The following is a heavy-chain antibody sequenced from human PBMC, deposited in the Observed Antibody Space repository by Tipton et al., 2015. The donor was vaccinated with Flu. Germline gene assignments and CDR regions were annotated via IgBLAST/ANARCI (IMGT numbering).Heavy chain of an antibody. CDR2: IYYSGST. D-gene: IGHD2-2*01. J-gene: IGHJ4*02. Sequence: TLSLTCTVPGGSISSSSYYWGWIRQPPGKGLEWIGSIYYSGSTYYNPSLKSRVSISLDTSKKQFSLKLTSVTAADAAVYYCVRGDCSSTSCLDYWGQGTLVTVSS. V-gene: IGHV4-39*07. CDR1: GGSISSSSYY. CDR3: VRGDCSSTSCLDY.